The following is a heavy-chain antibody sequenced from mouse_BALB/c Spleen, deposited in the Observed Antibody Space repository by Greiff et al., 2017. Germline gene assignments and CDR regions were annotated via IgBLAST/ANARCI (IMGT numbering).Heavy chain of an antibody. CDR2: IYPGDGDT. J-gene: IGHJ4*01. CDR3: AREGDYDYDDYAMDY. D-gene: IGHD2-4*01. Sequence: QVQLQQSGPELVKPGASVKISCKASGYAFSSSWMNWVKQRPGQGLEWIGRIYPGDGDTNYNGKFKGKATLTADKSSSTAYMQLSSLTSVDSAVYFCAREGDYDYDDYAMDYWGQGTSVTVSS. V-gene: IGHV1-82*01. CDR1: GYAFSSSW.